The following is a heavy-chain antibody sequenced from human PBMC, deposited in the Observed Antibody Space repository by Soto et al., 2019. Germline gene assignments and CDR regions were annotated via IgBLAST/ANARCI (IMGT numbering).Heavy chain of an antibody. Sequence: SETLSLTCTVSGGSISSGDCYWSWIRQPPGKGLEWIGYIYYSGSTYYNPSLKSRVTISVDTSKNQFSLKLSSVTAADTAVYYCARGYDSSGSGWFDPWGQGTLVTVSS. CDR3: ARGYDSSGSGWFDP. J-gene: IGHJ5*02. D-gene: IGHD3-22*01. V-gene: IGHV4-30-4*01. CDR2: IYYSGST. CDR1: GGSISSGDCY.